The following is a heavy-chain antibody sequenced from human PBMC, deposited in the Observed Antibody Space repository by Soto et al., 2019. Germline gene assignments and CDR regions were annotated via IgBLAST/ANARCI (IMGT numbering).Heavy chain of an antibody. D-gene: IGHD2-15*01. J-gene: IGHJ4*02. CDR3: SQKAGTCDSALCFGY. V-gene: IGHV2-5*02. Sequence: SGPTLVNPTQTLTLTCTFPGFSLSTSGVGVGWIRQPPGKALEWLALIYWDDDKRYSPSLKNRLTISKDTSKNQVVLTMTNMEPVAAATYYCSQKAGTCDSALCFGYWGKGALVTVSS. CDR1: GFSLSTSGVG. CDR2: IYWDDDK.